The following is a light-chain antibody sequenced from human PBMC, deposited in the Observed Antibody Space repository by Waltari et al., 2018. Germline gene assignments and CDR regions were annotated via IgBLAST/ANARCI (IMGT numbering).Light chain of an antibody. CDR1: TSDIGGFAY. CDR2: DGC. CDR3: SSYTRRSPHV. V-gene: IGLV2-14*03. Sequence: SALTQPASVSGSPGQSITISCTGTTSDIGGFAYLSWYQPHPGEAHKLILCDGCNPPPGTPARVSASKSGSTASLTISELQAEDEADYYCSSYTRRSPHVFGTGTKVIVL. J-gene: IGLJ1*01.